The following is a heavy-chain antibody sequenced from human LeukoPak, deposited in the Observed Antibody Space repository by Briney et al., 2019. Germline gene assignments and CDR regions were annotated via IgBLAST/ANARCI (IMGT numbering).Heavy chain of an antibody. CDR2: ISGSGGST. Sequence: GGSLRLSCAASGFTFSSYAMSWVRQAPGKGLEWVSAISGSGGSTYYADSVKGRFTISRDNSKNTLYLQMNSLRAEDTAVYYCAKDDGYSSSWYGETLGGWFDPWGQGTLVTVSS. J-gene: IGHJ5*02. CDR1: GFTFSSYA. CDR3: AKDDGYSSSWYGETLGGWFDP. D-gene: IGHD6-13*01. V-gene: IGHV3-23*01.